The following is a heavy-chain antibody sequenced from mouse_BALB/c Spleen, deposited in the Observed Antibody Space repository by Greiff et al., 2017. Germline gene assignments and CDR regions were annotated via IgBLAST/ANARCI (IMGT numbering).Heavy chain of an antibody. CDR1: GFNIKDTY. CDR2: IDPANGNT. CDR3: ARCGNYYFDY. V-gene: IGHV14-3*02. J-gene: IGHJ2*01. Sequence: VHVKQSGAELVKPGASVKLSCTASGFNIKDTYMHWVKQRPEQGLEWIGRIDPANGNTKYDPKFQGKATITADTSSNTAYLQLSSLTSEDTAVYYCARCGNYYFDYWGQGTTLTVSS. D-gene: IGHD2-1*01.